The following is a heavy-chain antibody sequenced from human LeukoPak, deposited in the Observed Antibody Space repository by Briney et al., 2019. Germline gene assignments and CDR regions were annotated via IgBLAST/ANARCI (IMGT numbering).Heavy chain of an antibody. Sequence: GGSLRLSCAASGFTFSSYWMHWVRQAPGKGLVWVSRINSDGSSTSYADSVKGRFTISRDNSKNTLYLQMNSLRAEDTAVYYCAKGSQYNILTGFIVGAMDDFDHWGQGTLVTVSS. CDR1: GFTFSSYW. V-gene: IGHV3-74*01. D-gene: IGHD3-9*01. J-gene: IGHJ4*02. CDR2: INSDGSST. CDR3: AKGSQYNILTGFIVGAMDDFDH.